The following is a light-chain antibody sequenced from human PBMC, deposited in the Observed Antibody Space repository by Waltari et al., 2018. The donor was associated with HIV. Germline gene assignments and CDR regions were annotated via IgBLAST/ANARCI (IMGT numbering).Light chain of an antibody. Sequence: QAVVTQEPSLTVSPGGTITLTCGSSTGTVTSGHYPYWYQQRPGQAPRTLIYDTSMIEPWTPARFSGSLLGGKAALTLSGAQPEDEAEYYCLLFYSGVRVFGGGTKLTVL. V-gene: IGLV7-46*01. CDR3: LLFYSGVRV. CDR2: DTS. CDR1: TGTVTSGHY. J-gene: IGLJ2*01.